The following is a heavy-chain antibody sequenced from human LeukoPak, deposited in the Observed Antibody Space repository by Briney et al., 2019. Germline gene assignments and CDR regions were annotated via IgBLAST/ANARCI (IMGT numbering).Heavy chain of an antibody. Sequence: GGSLRLSCAASGFTFSSCAMNWVRQAQGKGLEWVSTISGSGANTYYADSVKGRFTISRDNSKDTLYLQVNSLKAEDTAVYYFTKDQNCYNKPGEYGGQEARVTVSS. D-gene: IGHD2-21*01. J-gene: IGHJ4*02. CDR2: ISGSGANT. CDR1: GFTFSSCA. V-gene: IGHV3-23*01. CDR3: TKDQNCYNKPGEY.